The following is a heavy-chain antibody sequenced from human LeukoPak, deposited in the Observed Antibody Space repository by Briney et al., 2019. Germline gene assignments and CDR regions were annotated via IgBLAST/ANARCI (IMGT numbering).Heavy chain of an antibody. V-gene: IGHV3-74*01. CDR2: INSDGGGA. J-gene: IGHJ5*02. Sequence: PGGSLRLSCAAFGITFGNNWMHWVRQGLGKGLVWISRINSDGGGAIYADSVKGRFTVSRDNAKNTLYLQMNSLRAEDTAVYYCARDVRHNSFDTWGQGTLVTVSS. CDR1: GITFGNNW. CDR3: ARDVRHNSFDT.